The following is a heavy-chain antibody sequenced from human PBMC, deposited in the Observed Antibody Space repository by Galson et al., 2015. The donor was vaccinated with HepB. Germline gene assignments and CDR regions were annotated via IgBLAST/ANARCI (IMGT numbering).Heavy chain of an antibody. J-gene: IGHJ5*02. Sequence: SLRLSCADHGFTFSDYYMIWIRHAPGKGLEWVSYMSSSGSTIFYADSVKGRFAISRDNAKNSLYLQMNSLRAEDTAVYYRARAALGWFDPWGQGTLVTVSS. V-gene: IGHV3-11*01. CDR3: ARAALGWFDP. CDR2: MSSSGSTI. CDR1: GFTFSDYY. D-gene: IGHD6-25*01.